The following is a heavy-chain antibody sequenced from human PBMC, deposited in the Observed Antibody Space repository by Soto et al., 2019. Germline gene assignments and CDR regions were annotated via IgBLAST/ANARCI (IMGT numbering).Heavy chain of an antibody. D-gene: IGHD4-4*01. CDR1: GYSISSGYY. CDR3: ARVHDYSNQFDY. Sequence: LTCAVSGYSISSGYYWGWIRQPPGKGLEWIGSIYHSGSTYYNPSLKSRVTISVDTSKNQFSLKLSSVTAADTAVYYCARVHDYSNQFDYWGQGTLVTVSS. J-gene: IGHJ4*02. CDR2: IYHSGST. V-gene: IGHV4-38-2*01.